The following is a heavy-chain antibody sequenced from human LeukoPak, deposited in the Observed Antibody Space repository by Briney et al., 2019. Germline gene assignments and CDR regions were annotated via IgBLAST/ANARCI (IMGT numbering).Heavy chain of an antibody. Sequence: SVKVSCKASGGTFSSYAISWVRQAPGQGLEWMGGIIPIFGTANYAQKSQGRVTITADESTSTAYMELSSLRSEDTAVYYCARDLPGGYPEAPFDYWGQGTLVTVSS. V-gene: IGHV1-69*01. CDR2: IIPIFGTA. CDR3: ARDLPGGYPEAPFDY. D-gene: IGHD3-22*01. J-gene: IGHJ4*02. CDR1: GGTFSSYA.